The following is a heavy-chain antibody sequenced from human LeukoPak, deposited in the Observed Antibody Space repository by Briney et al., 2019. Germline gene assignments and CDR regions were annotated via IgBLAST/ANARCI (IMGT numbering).Heavy chain of an antibody. CDR3: VRDRYYVPDY. J-gene: IGHJ4*02. CDR1: GFTFSSFW. V-gene: IGHV3-74*01. CDR2: ISWNSGSI. Sequence: PGGSLRLSCGASGFTFSSFWMHWVRQAPGKGLVWVSGISWNSGSIGYADSVKGRFTISRDNAKNSLYLQMNSLRAEDTAVYYCVRDRYYVPDYWGQGTLVTVSS. D-gene: IGHD3-16*01.